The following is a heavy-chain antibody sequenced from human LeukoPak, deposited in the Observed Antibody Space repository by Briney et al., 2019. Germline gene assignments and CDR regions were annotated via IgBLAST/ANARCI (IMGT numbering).Heavy chain of an antibody. J-gene: IGHJ4*02. CDR2: VSGSGGRT. D-gene: IGHD2-2*01. CDR3: AKESVVPAATPSLFDY. V-gene: IGHV3-23*01. Sequence: GGSLRLSCAASGFTFSSCDMNWVRQAPGKGLEWVSTVSGSGGRTYYADSVKGRFTISRDNSKNTVYLQMNSLRAEDTAVYYCAKESVVPAATPSLFDYWGQGILVTVSS. CDR1: GFTFSSCD.